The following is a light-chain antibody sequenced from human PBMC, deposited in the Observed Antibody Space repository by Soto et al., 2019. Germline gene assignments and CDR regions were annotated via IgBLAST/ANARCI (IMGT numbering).Light chain of an antibody. CDR3: QQYDNWPLT. J-gene: IGKJ4*01. Sequence: DIQMTQSPSTLSAFVGDGVTITCRASQSIRSWLAWFQQKPGKAPKLLIYEASRLETGVPSRFSGSGSGTEFTLTISSLVPDDFATYYCQQYDNWPLTFGGGTKVQIK. V-gene: IGKV1-5*03. CDR2: EAS. CDR1: QSIRSW.